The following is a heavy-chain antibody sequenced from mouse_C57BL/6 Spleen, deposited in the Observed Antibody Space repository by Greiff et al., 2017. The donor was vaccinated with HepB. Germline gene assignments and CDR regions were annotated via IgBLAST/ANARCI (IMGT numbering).Heavy chain of an antibody. CDR2: IDPSDSYT. J-gene: IGHJ2*01. CDR1: GYTFTSYW. Sequence: QVQLQQPGAELVMPGASVKLSCKASGYTFTSYWMHWVKQRPGQGLEWIGEIDPSDSYTNYNQKFKGKSTLTVDKSSSTAYMQLSSLTSEDSAVYYGARWDMVTTSFDYWGQSTTLTVSS. D-gene: IGHD2-2*01. V-gene: IGHV1-69*01. CDR3: ARWDMVTTSFDY.